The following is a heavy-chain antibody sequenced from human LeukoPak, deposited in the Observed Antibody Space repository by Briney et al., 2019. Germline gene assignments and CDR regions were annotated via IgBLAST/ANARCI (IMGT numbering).Heavy chain of an antibody. J-gene: IGHJ5*01. Sequence: GGSLRLSCVTSGFFFNSYWMSSVRQAPGKGLEWVANENQDGSEIYYVDSVKGRFIISRDNAKNSLYLQMSSLRVEDTAVYYCARGRDVDSWGQGTLVTVSS. CDR1: GFFFNSYW. CDR2: ENQDGSEI. CDR3: ARGRDVDS. V-gene: IGHV3-7*03.